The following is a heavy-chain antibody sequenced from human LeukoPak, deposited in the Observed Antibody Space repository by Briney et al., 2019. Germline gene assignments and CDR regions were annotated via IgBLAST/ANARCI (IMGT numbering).Heavy chain of an antibody. J-gene: IGHJ1*01. V-gene: IGHV3-74*01. CDR2: INSDGSST. CDR1: GFTFSSYW. Sequence: GGSLRLSCAASGFTFSSYWMHWVRQAPGKGLVWVSRINSDGSSTSYADSVKGRFTIPRDNAKNTLYLQMNSLRAEDTAVYYCARAPRYCSSTSCYKAEYFQHWGQGTLVTVSS. CDR3: ARAPRYCSSTSCYKAEYFQH. D-gene: IGHD2-2*02.